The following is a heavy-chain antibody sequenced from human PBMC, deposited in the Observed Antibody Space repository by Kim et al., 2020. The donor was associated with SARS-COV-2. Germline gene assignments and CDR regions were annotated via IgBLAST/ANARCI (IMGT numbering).Heavy chain of an antibody. Sequence: SVTVSCKASGGTFSSYAISWVRQAPGQGLEWMGRIIPILGIANYAQKFQGRVTITADKSTSTAYMELSSLRSEDTAVYYCASPGDILTGLDYWGQGTLVTVSS. J-gene: IGHJ4*02. CDR1: GGTFSSYA. V-gene: IGHV1-69*04. CDR3: ASPGDILTGLDY. CDR2: IIPILGIA. D-gene: IGHD3-9*01.